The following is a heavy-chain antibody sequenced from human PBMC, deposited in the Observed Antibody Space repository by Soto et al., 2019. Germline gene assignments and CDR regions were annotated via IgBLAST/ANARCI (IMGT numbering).Heavy chain of an antibody. V-gene: IGHV3-23*01. Sequence: GGSLRLSCAASGFTFSNYAISWVRQAPGKGLEWVSIIGGSGDTSYYADSVKGRFTISRDNSRNTLYLQLNSLRAEDSAKYYCAKEGTSGLYYFDYWGPGTLVTVSS. J-gene: IGHJ4*02. CDR3: AKEGTSGLYYFDY. CDR1: GFTFSNYA. CDR2: IGGSGDTS. D-gene: IGHD6-19*01.